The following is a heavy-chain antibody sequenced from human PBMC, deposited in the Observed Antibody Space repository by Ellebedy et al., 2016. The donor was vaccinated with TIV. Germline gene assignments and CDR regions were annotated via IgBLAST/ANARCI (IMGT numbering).Heavy chain of an antibody. D-gene: IGHD3-22*01. CDR3: AKGRRDYDSSGYAE. Sequence: GESLKISCAASGFTFSSYWMSWVRQAPGKGLEWVANIKQDGSEKYYVDSVKGRFTISRDNAKNSLYLQMNSLRAEDTAVYYCAKGRRDYDSSGYAEWGQGTLVTVSS. CDR1: GFTFSSYW. CDR2: IKQDGSEK. V-gene: IGHV3-7*05. J-gene: IGHJ4*02.